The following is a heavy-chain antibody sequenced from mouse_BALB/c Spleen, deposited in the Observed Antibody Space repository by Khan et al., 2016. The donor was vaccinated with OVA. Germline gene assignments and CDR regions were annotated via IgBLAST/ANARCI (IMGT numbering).Heavy chain of an antibody. D-gene: IGHD1-2*01. CDR3: ARGGHYYGYDF. Sequence: EVKLLESGGGLVQPGGSPKFSCAASGLDFSRSWMSWVRQAPGKGLEWIGEINPDSSTIIYTPSLKDKFIISRDNAKNTLYLQMSKVRSEDTALYYCARGGHYYGYDFWGQGITLTVS. CDR2: INPDSSTI. CDR1: GLDFSRSW. J-gene: IGHJ2*01. V-gene: IGHV4-1*02.